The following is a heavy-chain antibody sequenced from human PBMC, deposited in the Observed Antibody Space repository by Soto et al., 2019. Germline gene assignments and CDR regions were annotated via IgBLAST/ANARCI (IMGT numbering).Heavy chain of an antibody. Sequence: ASVKVSCKASGYTFTSYGISWVRQAPGQGLERMGWISAYNGNTNYAQKLQGRVTMTTDTSTSTAYMELRSLRSDDTAVYYCARETDILTGSNWFDPWGQGTLVTVSS. CDR3: ARETDILTGSNWFDP. J-gene: IGHJ5*02. D-gene: IGHD3-9*01. CDR2: ISAYNGNT. V-gene: IGHV1-18*04. CDR1: GYTFTSYG.